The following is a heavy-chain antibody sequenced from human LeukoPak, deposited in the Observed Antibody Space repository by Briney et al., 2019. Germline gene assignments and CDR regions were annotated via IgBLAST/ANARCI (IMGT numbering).Heavy chain of an antibody. V-gene: IGHV1-69*04. Sequence: SVGVSCKASGGTFSSYAINWVRQAPGQGLEWMGRIIPILGIAKYSQNFQGRVTITADTSTTTAYMELSSLRSEDTAVYYCARANLDIVTAVTSPHFDYWGQGTLVTVSS. J-gene: IGHJ4*02. D-gene: IGHD5-12*01. CDR3: ARANLDIVTAVTSPHFDY. CDR1: GGTFSSYA. CDR2: IIPILGIA.